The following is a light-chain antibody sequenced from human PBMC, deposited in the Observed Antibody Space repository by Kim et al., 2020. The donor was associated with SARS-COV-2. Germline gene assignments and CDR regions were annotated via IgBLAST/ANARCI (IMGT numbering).Light chain of an antibody. V-gene: IGKV1-27*01. CDR2: AAS. J-gene: IGKJ1*01. CDR1: QGISND. Sequence: DIQMTQSPSSLSASVGDRVTITCRASQGISNDLAWYQQKPGKVPKLLIYAASALRSGVPFRFSGSGSGTDFTLTISSLQPDDAASYYCQKYTGPPWAFGQGTTL. CDR3: QKYTGPPWA.